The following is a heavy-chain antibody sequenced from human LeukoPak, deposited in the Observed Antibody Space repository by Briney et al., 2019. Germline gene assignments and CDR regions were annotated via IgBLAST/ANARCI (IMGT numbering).Heavy chain of an antibody. CDR2: IYYSGST. CDR1: GGSISSYY. J-gene: IGHJ6*03. Sequence: SETLSLTCTVSGGSISSYYWSWIRQPPGKGLEWIGYIYYSGSTNYNPSLKSRVTMSVDTSKNQFSLKLSSVTAADTAVYYCARGRDGCNYGYYYYMDVWGKGTTVTISS. D-gene: IGHD5-24*01. CDR3: ARGRDGCNYGYYYYMDV. V-gene: IGHV4-59*12.